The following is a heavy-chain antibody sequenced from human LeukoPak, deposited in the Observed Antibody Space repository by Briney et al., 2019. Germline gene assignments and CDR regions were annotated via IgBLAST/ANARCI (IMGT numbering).Heavy chain of an antibody. V-gene: IGHV3-7*01. J-gene: IGHJ4*02. CDR2: IKQDGSEK. Sequence: GGSLRLSCVASGFTFSDYYMSWVRQPPGKGLEWVANIKQDGSEKYYVDSVKGRFAISRDNAKNSLFLQMNSLRAEDTAVYYCATRVGYYDSSGYSKEYYFDYWGQGTLVTVSS. CDR3: ATRVGYYDSSGYSKEYYFDY. D-gene: IGHD3-22*01. CDR1: GFTFSDYY.